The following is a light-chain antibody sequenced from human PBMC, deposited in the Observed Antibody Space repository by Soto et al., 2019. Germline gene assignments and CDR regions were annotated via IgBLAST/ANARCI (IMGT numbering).Light chain of an antibody. CDR3: QQYGSSPPIT. CDR2: GAS. J-gene: IGKJ5*01. Sequence: EIVFTQSPGTLSLSPGERATVSCRAIQSVSSSYLAWYQQKPGQAPRLLIYGASSRATGIPDRFSGSGSGTDFTLTISRLEPEDFAVYYCQQYGSSPPITFGQGTRLEIK. CDR1: QSVSSSY. V-gene: IGKV3-20*01.